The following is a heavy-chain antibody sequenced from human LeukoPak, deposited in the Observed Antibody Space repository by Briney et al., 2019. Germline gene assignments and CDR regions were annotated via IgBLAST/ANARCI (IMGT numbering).Heavy chain of an antibody. D-gene: IGHD6-19*01. CDR1: VLTFGVYA. Sequence: GGSLRLFCTASVLTFGVYAMSWVRQARGKGLEWVGFIRSKAYSGTTEYAASVKGRFTISRDYSKSIGYLQMNSLKTEDTAVYYCTSGSPVGIAVAGFDYWGQGTLVTVSS. J-gene: IGHJ4*02. CDR3: TSGSPVGIAVAGFDY. CDR2: IRSKAYSGTT. V-gene: IGHV3-49*04.